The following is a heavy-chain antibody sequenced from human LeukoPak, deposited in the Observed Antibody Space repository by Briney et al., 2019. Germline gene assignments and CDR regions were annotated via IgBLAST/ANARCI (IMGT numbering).Heavy chain of an antibody. CDR1: GFTFSSYG. V-gene: IGHV3-30*18. CDR2: ISHDGTVT. D-gene: IGHD2-2*01. Sequence: PGGSLRLSCEASGFTFSSYGMQWVRQAPGMGPEWVSVISHDGTVTHYADSVKGRFTISRDRSTSTLYLQMDSLRVEDTAVYYCAKEGSQYASSWFDHWGQGTLVTVSS. J-gene: IGHJ5*02. CDR3: AKEGSQYASSWFDH.